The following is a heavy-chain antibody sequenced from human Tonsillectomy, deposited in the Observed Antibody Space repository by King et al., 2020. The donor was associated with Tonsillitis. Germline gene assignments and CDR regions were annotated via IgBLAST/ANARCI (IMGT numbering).Heavy chain of an antibody. V-gene: IGHV3-33*05. J-gene: IGHJ4*02. CDR3: ARAYYYDTSRTPDY. CDR1: GFTFSTYG. CDR2: ISYDGSNK. Sequence: HVQLVESGGGVVQPGRSLRLSCAASGFTFSTYGIHWVRQAPGKGQEWVALISYDGSNKYYADPVRGRFTISRDTSKNTVYLQMNSLRAEDTAVYYCARAYYYDTSRTPDYWGQGTLITVSS. D-gene: IGHD3-22*01.